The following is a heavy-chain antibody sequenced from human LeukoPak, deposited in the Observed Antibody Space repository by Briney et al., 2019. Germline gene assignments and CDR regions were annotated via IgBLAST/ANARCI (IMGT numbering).Heavy chain of an antibody. V-gene: IGHV3-30*18. CDR3: AKMVRYFDWFTMATDY. D-gene: IGHD3-9*01. CDR1: GFTFSSYG. CDR2: ISYDGSNK. J-gene: IGHJ4*02. Sequence: GRSLRLSCAASGFTFSSYGMHWVRQAPGKGLEWVAVISYDGSNKYYADSVKGRFTISRDNSKNTLYLQMNSLRAEDTAVYYCAKMVRYFDWFTMATDYWGQGTLVTVSS.